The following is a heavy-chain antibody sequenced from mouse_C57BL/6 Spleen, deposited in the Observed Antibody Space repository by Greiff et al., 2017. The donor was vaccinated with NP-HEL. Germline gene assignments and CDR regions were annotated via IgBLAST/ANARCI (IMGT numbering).Heavy chain of an antibody. V-gene: IGHV1-66*01. CDR2: IYPGSGNT. CDR3: ARWLLRGGYAMDY. D-gene: IGHD2-3*01. CDR1: GYSFTSYY. J-gene: IGHJ4*01. Sequence: VQLVESGPELVKPGASVKISCKASGYSFTSYYIHWVKQRPGQGLEWIGWIYPGSGNTKYNEKFKGKATLTADTSSSTAYMQLSSLTSEDSAVYYCARWLLRGGYAMDYWGQGTSVTVSS.